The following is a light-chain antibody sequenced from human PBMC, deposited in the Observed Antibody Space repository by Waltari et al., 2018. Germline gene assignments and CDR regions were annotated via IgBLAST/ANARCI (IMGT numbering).Light chain of an antibody. J-gene: IGLJ2*01. V-gene: IGLV2-23*01. Sequence: QSALTPPASVSGSPGQSITIPCPGTSSDVGSYNLVSWYQQHPGKAPKLMIYEGSHRPSGVSNRFSGSKSGNTASLTISGLQTEDEADYYCCSYAGSSTLVFGGGTKLTVL. CDR1: SSDVGSYNL. CDR3: CSYAGSSTLV. CDR2: EGS.